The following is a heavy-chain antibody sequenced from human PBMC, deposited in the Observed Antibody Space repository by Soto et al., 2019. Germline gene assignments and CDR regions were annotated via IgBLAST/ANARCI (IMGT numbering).Heavy chain of an antibody. CDR1: GFSFRDYD. D-gene: IGHD3-22*01. V-gene: IGHV3-13*05. CDR3: VRDGLDYYDTERLYFDK. CDR2: LGAARDP. Sequence: EVQLVESGGGSVQPGESLRLSCAASGFSFRDYDMHWVRQRKGKGLEWVSALGAARDPYYVGSVKGRFSVSRDNAQNSLFLQMNSLRAEDTATYYCVRDGLDYYDTERLYFDKWGQGTLVTVSS. J-gene: IGHJ4*02.